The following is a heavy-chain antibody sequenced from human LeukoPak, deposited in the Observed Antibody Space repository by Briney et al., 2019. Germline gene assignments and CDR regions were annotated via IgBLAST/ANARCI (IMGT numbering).Heavy chain of an antibody. CDR2: ISAYNGNT. Sequence: VASVKVSCKASGYTFTSYGMSWVRQAPGQGLEWMGWISAYNGNTNYAQKVQGRVTMTTDTATSTAYLELSSLRSDDPAVYYCASPYYHILTGYYPPHYHSYGMDVWGQGTTVTVSS. J-gene: IGHJ6*02. CDR1: GYTFTSYG. D-gene: IGHD3-9*01. V-gene: IGHV1-18*01. CDR3: ASPYYHILTGYYPPHYHSYGMDV.